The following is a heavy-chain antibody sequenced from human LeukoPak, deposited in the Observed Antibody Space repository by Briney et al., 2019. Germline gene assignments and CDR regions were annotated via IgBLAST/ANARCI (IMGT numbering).Heavy chain of an antibody. Sequence: SETLSLTCTVSGGSISSYYWSWIRQPPGKGLEWIGYIYYSGSTNYNPSLKSRVTISVDTSKNQFSLKLSSVTAADTAVYYCARVNVAAADYYYYYMDVWGKGTTVTISS. V-gene: IGHV4-59*01. J-gene: IGHJ6*03. D-gene: IGHD6-13*01. CDR3: ARVNVAAADYYYYYMDV. CDR1: GGSISSYY. CDR2: IYYSGST.